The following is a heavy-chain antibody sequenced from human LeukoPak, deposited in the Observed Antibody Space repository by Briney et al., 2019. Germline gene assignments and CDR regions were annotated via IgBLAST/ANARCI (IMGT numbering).Heavy chain of an antibody. CDR3: AKKSPGSFIALPDY. D-gene: IGHD3-10*01. CDR1: GFTVSSNY. Sequence: GGSLRLSCAASGFTVSSNYMSWVRQAPGKGLEWVAIISSDGTNKDHADSVKGRFTISRDNSKNTLYLQMNSLRAEDTAVYYCAKKSPGSFIALPDYWGQGTLVTVSS. V-gene: IGHV3-30*18. CDR2: ISSDGTNK. J-gene: IGHJ4*02.